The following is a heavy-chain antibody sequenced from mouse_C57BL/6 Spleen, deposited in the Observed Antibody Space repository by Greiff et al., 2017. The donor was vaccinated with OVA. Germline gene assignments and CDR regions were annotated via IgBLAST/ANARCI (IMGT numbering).Heavy chain of an antibody. D-gene: IGHD1-1*01. V-gene: IGHV1-80*01. Sequence: QQQSGAELVKPGASVKISCKASGYAFSSYWMNWVKQRPGKGLEWIGQIYPGDGDTNYNGKFKGKATLTADKSSSTAYMQLSSLTSEDSAVYFCARKDTTVVAEGAMDYWGQGTSVTVSS. J-gene: IGHJ4*01. CDR3: ARKDTTVVAEGAMDY. CDR1: GYAFSSYW. CDR2: IYPGDGDT.